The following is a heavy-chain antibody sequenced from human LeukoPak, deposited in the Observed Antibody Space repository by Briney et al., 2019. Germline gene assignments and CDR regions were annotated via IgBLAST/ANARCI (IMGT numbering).Heavy chain of an antibody. Sequence: GGSLRLSCAASGFTFSSYAMSWVRQAPGKGLEWVSAISGSGGSTYYTDSVKGRFTISRDNSKNTLYLQMNSLRAEDTAVYYCAKDRGYCSSTRCEAFDYWGQGTLVTVSS. J-gene: IGHJ4*02. D-gene: IGHD2-2*01. CDR1: GFTFSSYA. V-gene: IGHV3-23*01. CDR3: AKDRGYCSSTRCEAFDY. CDR2: ISGSGGST.